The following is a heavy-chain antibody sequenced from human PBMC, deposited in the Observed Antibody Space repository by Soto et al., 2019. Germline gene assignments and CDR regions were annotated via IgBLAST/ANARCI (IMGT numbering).Heavy chain of an antibody. CDR2: VNPNSGGT. J-gene: IGHJ4*02. CDR1: GYTFTGYY. CDR3: ARARNYYDSSGLFDY. D-gene: IGHD3-22*01. Sequence: ASVKVSCKASGYTFTGYYMHWVRQAPGQGLEWMGWVNPNSGGTNYAQKFQGRVTMTRDTSISTAYMELGRLRSDDTAVYYCARARNYYDSSGLFDYWGQGTLVTVSS. V-gene: IGHV1-2*02.